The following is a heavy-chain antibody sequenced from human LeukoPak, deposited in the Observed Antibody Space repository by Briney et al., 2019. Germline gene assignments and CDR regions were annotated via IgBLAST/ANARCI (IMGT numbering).Heavy chain of an antibody. D-gene: IGHD5-18*01. CDR1: GYTFTTYY. V-gene: IGHV1-46*01. CDR2: INTSGGST. Sequence: ASVMVSCKASGYTFTTYYIHWVRQAPGQGLEWMGIINTSGGSTTYTQKFQGRVSMTRDTSTSTVYMELSSLRSEDTAVYYCARPRSGYSYAFDYWGQRTLVTVSS. CDR3: ARPRSGYSYAFDY. J-gene: IGHJ4*02.